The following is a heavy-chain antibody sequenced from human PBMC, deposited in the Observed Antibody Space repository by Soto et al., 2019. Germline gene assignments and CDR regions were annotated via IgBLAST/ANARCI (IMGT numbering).Heavy chain of an antibody. CDR1: GGSISSYY. V-gene: IGHV4-59*08. CDR3: ASMGYHYGSGSYPLDY. D-gene: IGHD3-10*01. CDR2: MYNSGST. Sequence: QVQLQESGPGLVKPSETLSLTCTVSGGSISSYYWTWIRQPPGKGLEWIGFMYNSGSTHDNPSLKSRVTMSLDPSQDQFPLTLRSVTSADSAVYYCASMGYHYGSGSYPLDYWGQGTLVTVSS. J-gene: IGHJ4*02.